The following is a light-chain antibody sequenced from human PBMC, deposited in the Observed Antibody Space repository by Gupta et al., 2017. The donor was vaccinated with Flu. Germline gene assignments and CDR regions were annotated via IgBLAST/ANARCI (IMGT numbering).Light chain of an antibody. CDR2: GKD. CDR1: SLRRFY. CDR3: NYRDDSGTHTLYV. Sequence: SSELTQDPAVSVALGQTVRITCQGDSLRRFYATWYQQKPGQAPVLVISGKDKRPSGIPDRSSASSSGDTASVTIAEAPAEEEADDYCNYRDDSGTHTLYVFGTGTKVTVL. J-gene: IGLJ1*01. V-gene: IGLV3-19*01.